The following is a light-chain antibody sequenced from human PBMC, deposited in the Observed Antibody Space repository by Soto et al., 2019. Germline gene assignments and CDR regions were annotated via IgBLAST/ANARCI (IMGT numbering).Light chain of an antibody. Sequence: EIVMPQSPATLSVSPGESVTLSCRASQNIRSDLAWYQQNPGQAPSLLMYGASIRATGVPARFSGSGSGTDFTLTISSLQSEDLALYYCQQYINWTFGQGTKVDTK. CDR2: GAS. CDR1: QNIRSD. J-gene: IGKJ1*01. CDR3: QQYINWT. V-gene: IGKV3-15*01.